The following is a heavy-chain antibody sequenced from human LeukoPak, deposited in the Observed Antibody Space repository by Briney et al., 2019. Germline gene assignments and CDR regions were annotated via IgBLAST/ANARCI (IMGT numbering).Heavy chain of an antibody. CDR2: IKRDGSEK. D-gene: IGHD3-9*01. Sequence: PGGSLRLSCAASGFTFSNYWMTWVHQAPGKGLEWVANIKRDGSEKFYVDSVKGRFTVSRDNAKNSLYLQMNSLRAEDTAVYYCARDEQKTAYDILDYWGQGTLVTVSS. CDR3: ARDEQKTAYDILDY. CDR1: GFTFSNYW. J-gene: IGHJ4*02. V-gene: IGHV3-7*03.